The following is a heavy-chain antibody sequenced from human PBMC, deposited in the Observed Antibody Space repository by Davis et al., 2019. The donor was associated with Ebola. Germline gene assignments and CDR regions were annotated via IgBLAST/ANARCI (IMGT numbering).Heavy chain of an antibody. V-gene: IGHV4-34*01. CDR1: GGSISSYY. Sequence: SETLSLTCTVSGGSISSYYWSWIRQPPGKGLEWIGEINHSGSTNYNPSLKSRVTISVDTSKNQFSLKLSSVTAADTAVYYCARQNTRYYYYGMDVWGQGTTVTVSS. CDR2: INHSGST. J-gene: IGHJ6*02. CDR3: ARQNTRYYYYGMDV. D-gene: IGHD2-2*02.